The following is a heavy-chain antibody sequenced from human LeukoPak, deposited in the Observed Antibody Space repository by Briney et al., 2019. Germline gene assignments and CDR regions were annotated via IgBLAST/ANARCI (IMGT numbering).Heavy chain of an antibody. Sequence: SETLSLTCTVSGGSISSYYWSWIRQPPGKGLEWIGYIYYSGSTNYNPSLKSRVTISVDTSKNQFSLKLSSVTAADTAVYYCARGDSSGWPYFDYWGQGTLVTVSS. CDR2: IYYSGST. V-gene: IGHV4-59*01. CDR1: GGSISSYY. J-gene: IGHJ4*02. D-gene: IGHD6-19*01. CDR3: ARGDSSGWPYFDY.